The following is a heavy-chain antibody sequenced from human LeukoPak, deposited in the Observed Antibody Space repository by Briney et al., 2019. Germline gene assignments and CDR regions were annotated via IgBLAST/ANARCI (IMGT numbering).Heavy chain of an antibody. CDR3: AVYSSLDY. CDR1: GFTVSNNY. D-gene: IGHD3-22*01. V-gene: IGHV3-53*01. CDR2: IYSGGNT. Sequence: GGSLRLSCTASGFTVSNNYMSWVRQAPGKGLEWVSLIYSGGNTYYADSVRGRFSISRDNSKNTLYLQMNSLRAEDTAIYYCAVYSSLDYWSQGTLVTVSS. J-gene: IGHJ4*02.